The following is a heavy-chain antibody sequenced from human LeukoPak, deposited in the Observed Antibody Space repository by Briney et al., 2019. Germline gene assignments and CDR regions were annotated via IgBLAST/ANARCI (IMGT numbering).Heavy chain of an antibody. D-gene: IGHD1-20*01. CDR2: MSAYNGNT. Sequence: ASVKVSCKASGYTFTSSGMNWVRQAPGQGLEWMGWMSAYNGNTNYAQKFQGRVTMTTDTSTSIAYMELRSLRSDDTAVYYCARETGGYNWNDFDYWGQGTLVTVSS. V-gene: IGHV1-18*01. CDR3: ARETGGYNWNDFDY. J-gene: IGHJ4*02. CDR1: GYTFTSSG.